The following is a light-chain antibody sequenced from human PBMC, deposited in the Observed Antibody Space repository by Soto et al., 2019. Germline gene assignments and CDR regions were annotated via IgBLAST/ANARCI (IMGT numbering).Light chain of an antibody. V-gene: IGKV1-5*01. J-gene: IGKJ1*01. CDR3: HQYNSYS. CDR2: HAS. Sequence: DIQITQSPSTLPASVGDRVTITCRASQSISNWLAWYQQKPGTAPKLLIYHASTLESGVPSRFSGRESRTESTPTITCLQSADFASYYCHQYNSYSFGQGTKVDI. CDR1: QSISNW.